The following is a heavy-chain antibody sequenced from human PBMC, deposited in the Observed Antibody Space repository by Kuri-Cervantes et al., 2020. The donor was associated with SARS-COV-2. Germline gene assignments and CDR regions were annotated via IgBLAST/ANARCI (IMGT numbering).Heavy chain of an antibody. J-gene: IGHJ4*02. D-gene: IGHD3-3*01. V-gene: IGHV3-53*01. CDR3: AREDFKREIDY. Sequence: GESLKISCAASGFPVSSNYMSWVRQAPGKGLEWVSVIYSGGSTYYADSVKGRFTISRDNSKNTLYLQMNSLRAEDTAVYYCAREDFKREIDYWGQGTLVTVSS. CDR1: GFPVSSNY. CDR2: IYSGGST.